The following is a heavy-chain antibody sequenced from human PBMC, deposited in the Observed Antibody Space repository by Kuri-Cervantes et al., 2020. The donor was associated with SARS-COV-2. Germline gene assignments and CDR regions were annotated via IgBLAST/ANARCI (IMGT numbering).Heavy chain of an antibody. CDR1: GFTFSDYY. V-gene: IGHV3-30-3*01. Sequence: GRSLRLSCEASGFTFSDYYVTWIRQAPGKGLEWVAVISYDGSNKYYADSVKGRFTISRDNSKNTLYLQMNSLRAEDTAVYYCATGPPYVVPAAIGGGWFDPWGQGTLVTVSS. J-gene: IGHJ5*02. D-gene: IGHD2-2*02. CDR3: ATGPPYVVPAAIGGGWFDP. CDR2: ISYDGSNK.